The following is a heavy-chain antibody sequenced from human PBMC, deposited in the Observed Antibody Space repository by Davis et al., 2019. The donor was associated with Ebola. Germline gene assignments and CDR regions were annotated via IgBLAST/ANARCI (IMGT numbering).Heavy chain of an antibody. CDR1: GGSISSYY. Sequence: SETLSLTCTVSGGSISSYYWSWIRQPPGKGLEWIGSIYYSGSTYYNPSLKSRVTISVDTSKNQFSLKLSSVTAADTAVYYCARRHYGDDNWFDPWGQGTLVTVSS. D-gene: IGHD4-17*01. J-gene: IGHJ5*02. CDR3: ARRHYGDDNWFDP. V-gene: IGHV4-59*05. CDR2: IYYSGST.